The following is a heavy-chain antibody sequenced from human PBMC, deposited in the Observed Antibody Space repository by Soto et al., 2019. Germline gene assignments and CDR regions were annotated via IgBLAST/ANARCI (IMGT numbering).Heavy chain of an antibody. CDR3: AREQQLIPGNVDY. D-gene: IGHD6-13*01. V-gene: IGHV3-11*05. Sequence: QVQLVESGGGLVKPGGSLRLSCAASGFIFSDYYMSWIRQAPGKGLEWVSYISSSSTYTNVADSVKGRFTISRDNTKNTLYLHMNSLRLEDTAVYFCAREQQLIPGNVDYWGQGILVTVSS. CDR1: GFIFSDYY. CDR2: ISSSSTYT. J-gene: IGHJ4*02.